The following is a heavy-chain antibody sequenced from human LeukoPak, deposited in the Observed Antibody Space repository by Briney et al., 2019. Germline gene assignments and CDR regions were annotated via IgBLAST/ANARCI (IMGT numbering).Heavy chain of an antibody. J-gene: IGHJ4*02. CDR1: GFTFSTYW. D-gene: IGHD5-12*01. V-gene: IGHV3-74*01. Sequence: GGSLRLSCAASGFTFSTYWMHWVRQAPGKGLVWVSRVNSDGVNTSYADSVKGRFTISRDNAKNTLYLQMNSLRAEDTAVYYCVRDGGVSGYDLLDYWGQGTLVTVSS. CDR2: VNSDGVNT. CDR3: VRDGGVSGYDLLDY.